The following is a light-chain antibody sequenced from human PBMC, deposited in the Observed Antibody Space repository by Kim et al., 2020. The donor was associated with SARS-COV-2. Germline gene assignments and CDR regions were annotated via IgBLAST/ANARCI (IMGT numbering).Light chain of an antibody. CDR1: SSNIGAGCD. V-gene: IGLV1-40*01. Sequence: QRVTISFTGRSSNIGAGCDVHWYQQLPGTAPKLLIYGNSNRPSGVPDRFSGSKSGTSASLAITGLQAEDEADYYCQSYDSSLSGYVFGTGTKVTVL. J-gene: IGLJ1*01. CDR3: QSYDSSLSGYV. CDR2: GNS.